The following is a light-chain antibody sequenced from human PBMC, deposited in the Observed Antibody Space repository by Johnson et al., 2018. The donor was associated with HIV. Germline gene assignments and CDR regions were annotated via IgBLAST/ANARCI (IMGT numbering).Light chain of an antibody. Sequence: VLTQPPSVSAAPGQKVTISCSGSSSNIGNNYVSWYQQLPGTAPKLLIYENNKRPSGIPDRFSGSKSGTSATLGITGLQTGDEADYYCGTWDSSLSVPYVFGTGTKVTVL. CDR1: SSNIGNNY. J-gene: IGLJ1*01. CDR3: GTWDSSLSVPYV. CDR2: ENN. V-gene: IGLV1-51*02.